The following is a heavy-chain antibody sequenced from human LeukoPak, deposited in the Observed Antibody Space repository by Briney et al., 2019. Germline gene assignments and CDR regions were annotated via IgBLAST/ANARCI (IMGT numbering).Heavy chain of an antibody. CDR3: ERSYNSAWLDY. D-gene: IGHD6-19*01. CDR2: VYSGGSI. CDR1: GFTVSSSY. Sequence: GGSLRLSCAASGFTVSSSYMSWVRQAPGKGLEWVSIVYSGGSIYYADSVKGRFTTSRHNSNNTLDLQMNSLRTEDTAMYYCERSYNSAWLDYWGQGTLVTVSS. J-gene: IGHJ4*02. V-gene: IGHV3-53*04.